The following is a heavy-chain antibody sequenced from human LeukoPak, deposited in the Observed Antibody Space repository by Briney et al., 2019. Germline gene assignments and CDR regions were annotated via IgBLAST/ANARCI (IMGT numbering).Heavy chain of an antibody. J-gene: IGHJ4*02. D-gene: IGHD6-19*01. CDR3: ARGIAVAAPDY. CDR2: INPSGDTT. V-gene: IGHV1-46*01. CDR1: GHTFTSYY. Sequence: ASVKVSCKASGHTFTSYYMHWVRQAPGQGLEWMGIINPSGDTTNYAQKFQGRVTMTRDTSTSTVYMELSSLRSEDTAVYYCARGIAVAAPDYWGQGTLVTVSS.